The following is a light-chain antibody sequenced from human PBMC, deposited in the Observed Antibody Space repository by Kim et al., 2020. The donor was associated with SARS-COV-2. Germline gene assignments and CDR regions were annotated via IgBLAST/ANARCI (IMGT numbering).Light chain of an antibody. CDR1: QGISTY. V-gene: IGKV1-9*01. J-gene: IGKJ5*01. CDR2: AAS. Sequence: ASVGDRVIITCRASQGISTYLAWYQQKPGKAPKLLISAASTLQSGVPSRFSGSGSGTEFTLTISSLQPEDFATYYCQQLDSYPITFGQGTRLEIK. CDR3: QQLDSYPIT.